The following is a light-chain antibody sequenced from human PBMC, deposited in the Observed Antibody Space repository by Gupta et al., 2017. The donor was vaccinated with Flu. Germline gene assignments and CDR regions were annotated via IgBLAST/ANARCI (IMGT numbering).Light chain of an antibody. CDR3: QQYGSSRLT. Sequence: ELVLTQSPGTLSLSPGERATLSCRASQSVSSSYLAWYQQKPGQAPRLLISGASSRATGIPDRFSGSGSGTDFTLTISRLEPEDFAVYYCQQYGSSRLTFGGGTKVEIK. CDR1: QSVSSSY. CDR2: GAS. V-gene: IGKV3-20*01. J-gene: IGKJ4*01.